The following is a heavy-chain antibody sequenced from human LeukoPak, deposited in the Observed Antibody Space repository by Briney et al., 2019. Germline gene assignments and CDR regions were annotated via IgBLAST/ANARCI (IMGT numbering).Heavy chain of an antibody. J-gene: IGHJ4*02. V-gene: IGHV3-64*01. CDR1: GFTFSSYA. Sequence: GGSLRLSCAASGFTFSSYAIHWVRQAPGKGLEYVSAISSNGGSTYYANSVKGRFTISRDNSKNTLYLQMGSLRAEDMAVYYCARGGCSSTSCYLVYWGQGTLVTVSS. D-gene: IGHD2-2*01. CDR2: ISSNGGST. CDR3: ARGGCSSTSCYLVY.